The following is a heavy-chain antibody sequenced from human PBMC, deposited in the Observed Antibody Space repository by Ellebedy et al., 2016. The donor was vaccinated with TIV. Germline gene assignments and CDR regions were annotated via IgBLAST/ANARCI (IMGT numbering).Heavy chain of an antibody. Sequence: GESLKISCAASGFTFNSYAMHWVRQAPGKGLAWVAVISYDGSSKYYADSVKGRFTSSRDNSMTTLYLEMNSLRAEDTAVYYWARDLDKSSGWYGGAAYWGQGTLVTVSS. CDR3: ARDLDKSSGWYGGAAY. CDR2: ISYDGSSK. V-gene: IGHV3-30-3*01. J-gene: IGHJ4*02. D-gene: IGHD6-19*01. CDR1: GFTFNSYA.